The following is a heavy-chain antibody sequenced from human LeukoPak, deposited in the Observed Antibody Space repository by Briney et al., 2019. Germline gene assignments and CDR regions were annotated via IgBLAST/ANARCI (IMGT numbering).Heavy chain of an antibody. CDR3: ARDRGRIAPVDY. D-gene: IGHD6-13*01. CDR2: ISGSGGST. Sequence: GGSLRLSCAASGFTFSSYAMSWVRQAPGKGLEWVSAISGSGGSTYYADSVKGRFTISRDNAKNSLYLQMNSLRAEDTAVYYCARDRGRIAPVDYWGQGTLVTVSS. V-gene: IGHV3-23*01. CDR1: GFTFSSYA. J-gene: IGHJ4*02.